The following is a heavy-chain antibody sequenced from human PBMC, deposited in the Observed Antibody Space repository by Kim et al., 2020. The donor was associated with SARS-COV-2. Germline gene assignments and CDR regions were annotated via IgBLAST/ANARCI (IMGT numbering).Heavy chain of an antibody. V-gene: IGHV3-30-3*01. Sequence: GGSLRLSCAASGFTFSSYAMHWFRQAPGKGLEWVAVISYDGSNKYYADSVKGRFTISRDNSKNTLYLQMNSLRAEDTAVYYCARDSAPYYFGGEFHWGQGTLVTVSS. CDR1: GFTFSSYA. J-gene: IGHJ4*02. D-gene: IGHD3-10*01. CDR2: ISYDGSNK. CDR3: ARDSAPYYFGGEFH.